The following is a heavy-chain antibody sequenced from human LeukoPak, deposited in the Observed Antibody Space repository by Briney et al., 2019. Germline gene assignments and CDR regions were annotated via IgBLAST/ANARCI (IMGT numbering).Heavy chain of an antibody. D-gene: IGHD3-22*01. J-gene: IGHJ4*02. CDR1: GGSVSSDNSY. V-gene: IGHV4-61*02. CDR3: ARGYYYHR. Sequence: SETLSLTCTVSGGSVSSDNSYWSWIRQPAGKGLEWIGRIYADGSSTYNPSLKSRVTISVEAPKNQFSLRLSSLTAADTAVYYCARGYYYHRWGQGTLVTVSS. CDR2: IYADGSS.